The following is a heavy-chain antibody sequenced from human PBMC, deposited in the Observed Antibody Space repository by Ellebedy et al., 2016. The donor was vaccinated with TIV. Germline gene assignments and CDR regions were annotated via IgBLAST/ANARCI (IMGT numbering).Heavy chain of an antibody. CDR1: GFTFSSYA. CDR3: ARDPLRHYYSGMDV. D-gene: IGHD6-25*01. CDR2: IWNDGSNK. J-gene: IGHJ6*02. Sequence: PGGSLRLSCAASGFTFSSYAMHWVRQAPGKGLEWVAVIWNDGSNKYYADSVRGRITISRDNSKNTLYLQMNSLRAEDTAVYYCARDPLRHYYSGMDVWGQGTTVTVSS. V-gene: IGHV3-33*01.